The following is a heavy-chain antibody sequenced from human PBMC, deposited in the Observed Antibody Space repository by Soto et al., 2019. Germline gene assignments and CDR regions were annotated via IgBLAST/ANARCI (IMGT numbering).Heavy chain of an antibody. CDR1: GFTFSNYA. CDR3: AKHYYGSGGLLFEV. J-gene: IGHJ4*02. CDR2: ISGSGGST. D-gene: IGHD3-10*01. Sequence: GGSLRLSCAASGFTFSNYAMSWVRQAPGKGLEWVSAISGSGGSTFYADSVRGRFTISRDNSKSTLFLQMHSLRAEDTAVYYCAKHYYGSGGLLFEVWGQGTLVTVSS. V-gene: IGHV3-23*01.